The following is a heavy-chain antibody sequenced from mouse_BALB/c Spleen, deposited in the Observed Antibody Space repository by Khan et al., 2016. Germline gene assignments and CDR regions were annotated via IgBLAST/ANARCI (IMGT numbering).Heavy chain of an antibody. CDR1: GFTFSNYW. J-gene: IGHJ2*01. CDR2: IRLKSDDYVT. CDR3: SILL. Sequence: EVKLEESGGGLVQPGGSMKLSCVASGFTFSNYWMNWVRQSPGKGLEWVAEIRLKSDDYVTNYAESVKGRFTISRDDSKSSVYLQMNNSRAEESGNYYCSILLWGQGTTLTVSS. V-gene: IGHV6-6*02.